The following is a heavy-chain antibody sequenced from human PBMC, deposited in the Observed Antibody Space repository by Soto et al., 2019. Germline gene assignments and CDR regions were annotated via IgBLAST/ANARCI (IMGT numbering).Heavy chain of an antibody. CDR1: GGSFSGYY. V-gene: IGHV4-34*01. Sequence: QVQLQQWGAGLLKPSETLSLTCAVYGGSFSGYYWSWIRQPPGKGLEWIGEINHSGSTNYNPSLKSRVTISVDTSKNQFSLKLSSVTAADTAVYHCASRGFYGSGSSDWGQGTLVTVSS. CDR3: ASRGFYGSGSSD. D-gene: IGHD3-10*01. CDR2: INHSGST. J-gene: IGHJ4*02.